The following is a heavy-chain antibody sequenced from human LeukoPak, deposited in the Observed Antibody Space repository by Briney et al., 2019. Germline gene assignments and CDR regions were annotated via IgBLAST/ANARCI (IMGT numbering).Heavy chain of an antibody. D-gene: IGHD4-17*01. J-gene: IGHJ4*02. CDR1: GGFISSFY. Sequence: PSETLSLTCTVSGGFISSFYWTWIRQPAGKGLEWIGRIYSSGSTNYNPSLKSRVTMSVDTSKNQFSLKLSSVTAADTAVYYCARETTVTRFDYWGQGTLITVSS. CDR2: IYSSGST. CDR3: ARETTVTRFDY. V-gene: IGHV4-4*07.